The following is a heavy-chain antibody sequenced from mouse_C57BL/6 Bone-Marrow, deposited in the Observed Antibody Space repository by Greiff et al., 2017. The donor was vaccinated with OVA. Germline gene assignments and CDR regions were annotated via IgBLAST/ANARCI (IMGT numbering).Heavy chain of an antibody. CDR2: ISSGGDYI. Sequence: EVKLVESGEGLVKPGGSLKLSCAASGFTFSSYAMSWVRQTPEKRLEWVAYISSGGDYIYYADTVKGRFTISRDNARNTLYLQMSSLKSEDTAMYYCTRGVYYDYDDAFPWFAYWGQGTLVTVSA. CDR3: TRGVYYDYDDAFPWFAY. V-gene: IGHV5-9-1*02. D-gene: IGHD2-4*01. CDR1: GFTFSSYA. J-gene: IGHJ3*01.